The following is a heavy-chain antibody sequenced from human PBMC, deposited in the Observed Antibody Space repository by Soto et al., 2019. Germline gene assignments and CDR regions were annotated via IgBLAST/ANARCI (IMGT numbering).Heavy chain of an antibody. CDR3: ARERYYGSGSPVAFDI. Sequence: SETLSLTCAVYGGSFSGYYWSWIRKPPGKGLEWIGEINHSGSTNYNPSLKSRVTISVDTSKNQFSLKLSSVTAADTAVYYCARERYYGSGSPVAFDIWGQGTMVTVSS. CDR1: GGSFSGYY. CDR2: INHSGST. V-gene: IGHV4-34*01. D-gene: IGHD3-10*01. J-gene: IGHJ3*02.